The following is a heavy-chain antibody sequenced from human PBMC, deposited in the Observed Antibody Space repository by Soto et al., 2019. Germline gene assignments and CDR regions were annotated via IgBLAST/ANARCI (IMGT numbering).Heavy chain of an antibody. CDR3: ARDGEYWYFDL. CDR2: INAGNGNT. D-gene: IGHD7-27*01. V-gene: IGHV1-3*01. J-gene: IGHJ2*01. CDR1: GYTFTIYA. Sequence: QVQLVQSGAEVKKPGASVKVSCKASGYTFTIYAMHWVRQAPGQRLEWMGWINAGNGNTKYSQKFQGRVTITRDTSASTAYMELSSLRSEDTAVYYCARDGEYWYFDLWGRGTLVTVSS.